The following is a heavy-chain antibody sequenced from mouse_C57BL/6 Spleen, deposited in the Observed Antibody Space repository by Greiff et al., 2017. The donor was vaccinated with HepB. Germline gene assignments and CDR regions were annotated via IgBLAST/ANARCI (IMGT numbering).Heavy chain of an antibody. CDR1: GYTFTDYY. V-gene: IGHV1-26*01. D-gene: IGHD2-4*01. J-gene: IGHJ2*01. CDR2: INPNNGGT. CDR3: ARLYDSDY. Sequence: EVKLVESGPELVKPGASVKISCKASGYTFTDYYMNWVKQSHGKSLEWIGDINPNNGGTSYNQKFKGKATLTVDKSSSTAYMELRSLTSEDSAVYYCARLYDSDYWGQGTTLTVSS.